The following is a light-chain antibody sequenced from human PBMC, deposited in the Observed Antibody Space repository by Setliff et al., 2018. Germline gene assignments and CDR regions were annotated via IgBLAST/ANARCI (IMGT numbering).Light chain of an antibody. J-gene: IGKJ1*01. CDR2: GTS. Sequence: EIVLTQSPGYLYLSPGERAALSCRASQSVSSYCLAWFQQKPGQAPRLLIYGTSSRATGIPDRFSGSGSGTDFTLTISRLEPEDFAVYYCQQYSDSSWTFGQGTKVDIK. CDR1: QSVSSYC. V-gene: IGKV3-20*01. CDR3: QQYSDSSWT.